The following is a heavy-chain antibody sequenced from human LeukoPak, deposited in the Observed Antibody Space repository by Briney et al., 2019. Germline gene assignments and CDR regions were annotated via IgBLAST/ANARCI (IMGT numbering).Heavy chain of an antibody. CDR2: INWNGGST. J-gene: IGHJ4*02. Sequence: PGGSLRLSCAASGFTFDDYGMSWVRQGPGEGLEWVSGINWNGGSTGYADSVKGRFTIPRDNAKNSLYLQMNSLRAEDTALYYCARGIHVRSGLSGDYWGQGTLVTVSS. D-gene: IGHD6-25*01. CDR3: ARGIHVRSGLSGDY. V-gene: IGHV3-20*04. CDR1: GFTFDDYG.